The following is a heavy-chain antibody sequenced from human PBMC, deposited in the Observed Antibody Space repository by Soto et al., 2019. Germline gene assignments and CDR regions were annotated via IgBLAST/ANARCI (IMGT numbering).Heavy chain of an antibody. D-gene: IGHD2-15*01. J-gene: IGHJ6*02. V-gene: IGHV1-69*13. Sequence: SVKVSCKASGGTFSSYAISWVRQAPGQGLEWMGGIIPIFGTANYAQKFQGRVTITADESTSTAYMELSSPRSEDTAVYYCARRGRCSGGSCYHYYYYGMDVWGQGTTVTVSS. CDR3: ARRGRCSGGSCYHYYYYGMDV. CDR1: GGTFSSYA. CDR2: IIPIFGTA.